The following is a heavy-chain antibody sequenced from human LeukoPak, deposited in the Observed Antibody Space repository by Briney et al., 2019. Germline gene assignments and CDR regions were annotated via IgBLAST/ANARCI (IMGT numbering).Heavy chain of an antibody. J-gene: IGHJ4*02. CDR3: ARDRQIDY. CDR2: IKQDGSEK. V-gene: IGHV3-7*01. Sequence: GGSLRLSCAASGFTFSNYWLTWVRQAPGQGLEWVANIKQDGSEKHYVDSVKGRFTISRDNAKNSLYLQMSSLRAEDTAVYYCARDRQIDYWGQGTLVTVYS. CDR1: GFTFSNYW.